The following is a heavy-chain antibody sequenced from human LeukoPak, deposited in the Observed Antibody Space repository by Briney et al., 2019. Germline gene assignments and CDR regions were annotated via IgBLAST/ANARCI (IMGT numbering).Heavy chain of an antibody. J-gene: IGHJ3*02. V-gene: IGHV4-34*01. CDR2: INHSGST. CDR3: ARGKVIGAFDI. CDR1: GGSFSGYY. Sequence: SETLSLTCAVYGGSFSGYYWSWIRQPPGKGLEWIREINHSGSTNYNPSLKSRVTISVDTSKNQFSLKLGSVTAADTAVYYCARGKVIGAFDIWGQGTMVTVSS.